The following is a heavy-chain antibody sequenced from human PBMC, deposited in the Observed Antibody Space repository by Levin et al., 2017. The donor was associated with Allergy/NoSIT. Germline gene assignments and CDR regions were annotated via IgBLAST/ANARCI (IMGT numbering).Heavy chain of an antibody. CDR1: GGSITTGNYY. J-gene: IGHJ3*02. CDR3: AKPLRSTSDAFDI. Sequence: SESLSLTCTVSGGSITTGNYYWSWFRQPPGKGLEWIGYMFPRGSSRYNPSLKSRVTISVDTSKNQFSLNLRSVTAADTAVYYCAKPLRSTSDAFDIWGQGTMVTVSS. V-gene: IGHV4-31*03. CDR2: MFPRGSS. D-gene: IGHD2/OR15-2a*01.